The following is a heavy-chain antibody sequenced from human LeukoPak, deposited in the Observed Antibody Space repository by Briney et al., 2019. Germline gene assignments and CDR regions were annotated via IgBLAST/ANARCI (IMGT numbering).Heavy chain of an antibody. CDR2: IYYSGST. V-gene: IGHV4-59*01. D-gene: IGHD3-3*01. Sequence: SETLSLTCTVSGGSISSYYWSWIRQPPGKGLEWIGYIYYSGSTNYNPSLKSRVTISVDTSKNQFSLKLSSVTAADTAVYYCARVRQVPFGTLTYAFDIWGQGTMVTVSS. CDR1: GGSISSYY. J-gene: IGHJ3*02. CDR3: ARVRQVPFGTLTYAFDI.